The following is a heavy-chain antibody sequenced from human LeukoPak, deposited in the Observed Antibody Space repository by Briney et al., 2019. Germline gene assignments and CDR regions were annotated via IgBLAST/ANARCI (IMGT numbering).Heavy chain of an antibody. V-gene: IGHV1-2*02. CDR3: ARTAYPTSSWFDP. CDR2: IHPNSGDT. D-gene: IGHD6-6*01. J-gene: IGHJ5*02. Sequence: GASVKVSCKASGYTFTSYGISWVRRAPGQGLEWMGWIHPNSGDTKFAQSFQGRVTLTRDTSISTASMELSSLISNDTAVYFCARTAYPTSSWFDPWGQGTQVTVSS. CDR1: GYTFTSYG.